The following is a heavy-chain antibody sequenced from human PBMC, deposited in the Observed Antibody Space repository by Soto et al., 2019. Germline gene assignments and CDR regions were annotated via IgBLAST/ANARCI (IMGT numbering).Heavy chain of an antibody. D-gene: IGHD6-13*01. CDR3: ARDFDTSRAAWAYYGIDV. J-gene: IGHJ6*02. V-gene: IGHV3-66*01. Sequence: EVQLVESGGGLVQPGGSLRISCAASGLIVINNHMTWVRQAPGKGLEWVSIIYRDGTTYYADSVKGRFTISRDSSENTLYLQMNSLRAEDTADYYWARDFDTSRAAWAYYGIDVWGQGTTVTVSS. CDR1: GLIVINNH. CDR2: IYRDGTT.